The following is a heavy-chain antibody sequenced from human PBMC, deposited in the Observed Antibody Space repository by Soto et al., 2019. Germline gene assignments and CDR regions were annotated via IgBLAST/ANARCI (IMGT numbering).Heavy chain of an antibody. J-gene: IGHJ6*04. CDR3: AREDGHDYSNYYHEAIYYYGMDV. CDR2: IIPIFGTA. CDR1: GGTFSSYA. V-gene: IGHV1-69*01. D-gene: IGHD4-4*01. Sequence: QVQLVQSGAEVKKPGSSVKVSCKASGGTFSSYAISWVRQAPGQGLERMGGIIPIFGTANYAQKFQGRVTITADESTSTADMELSSLRSEDTAVYYCAREDGHDYSNYYHEAIYYYGMDVWGRGSTVTVSS.